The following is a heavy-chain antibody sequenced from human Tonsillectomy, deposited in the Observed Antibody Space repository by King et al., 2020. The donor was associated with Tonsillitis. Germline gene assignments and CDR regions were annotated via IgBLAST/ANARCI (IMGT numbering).Heavy chain of an antibody. CDR3: ARSDDSSAYWVGDY. D-gene: IGHD3-22*01. CDR2: FSGSGGSA. V-gene: IGHV3-23*01. J-gene: IGHJ4*02. Sequence: VQLLESGGGLVQPGGSLRLSCAASGFTFSSYAMSWVRQAPGKGLEWVSVFSGSGGSAYFADSLKGRFTISRDNSKNTLYLQMNSLRGEDTAIYYCARSDDSSAYWVGDYWGQGTLVTVSS. CDR1: GFTFSSYA.